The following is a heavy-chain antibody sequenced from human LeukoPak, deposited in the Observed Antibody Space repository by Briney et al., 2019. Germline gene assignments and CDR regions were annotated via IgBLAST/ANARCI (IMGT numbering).Heavy chain of an antibody. CDR2: IYHSGST. CDR1: GGSISSSNW. D-gene: IGHD4-17*01. CDR3: ATTVFYYYYGMDV. V-gene: IGHV4-4*02. Sequence: SGTLSLTCAVSGGSISSSNWWSWVRQPPGKGLEWIGKIYHSGSTNYNPSLKSRVTISVDKSKNQFSLKLSSVTAADTAVYYCATTVFYYYYGMDVWGQGTTVTVSS. J-gene: IGHJ6*02.